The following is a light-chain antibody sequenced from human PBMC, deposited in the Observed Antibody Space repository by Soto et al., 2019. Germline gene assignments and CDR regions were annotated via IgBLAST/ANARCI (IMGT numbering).Light chain of an antibody. CDR3: QQYNNWPPL. CDR1: QSVGSN. Sequence: DIVMTQSPATLSVSPGERATLSCRASQSVGSNLAWYQQKPGQAPRLLIYGASTRATGIPARFSGSGSGTEFTLTISSLQSEDFAVYYCQQYNNWPPLFGQGTRLEI. J-gene: IGKJ5*01. CDR2: GAS. V-gene: IGKV3-15*01.